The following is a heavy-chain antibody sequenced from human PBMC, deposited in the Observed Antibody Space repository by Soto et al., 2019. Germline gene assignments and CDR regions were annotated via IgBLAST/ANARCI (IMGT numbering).Heavy chain of an antibody. CDR1: GFSLTTSGVG. Sequence: QITLNESGPAQVKPRQTLTLTCTFSGFSLTTSGVGVGWIRQSPGRAPEWLALIYWDDDKRYSPSLKSRLTITKDASKNKVVLTMADLDPADTATYYCAHIVLRTVFGLVTTTAIYFDFWGQGTPVAVSS. V-gene: IGHV2-5*02. CDR2: IYWDDDK. D-gene: IGHD3-3*01. CDR3: AHIVLRTVFGLVTTTAIYFDF. J-gene: IGHJ4*02.